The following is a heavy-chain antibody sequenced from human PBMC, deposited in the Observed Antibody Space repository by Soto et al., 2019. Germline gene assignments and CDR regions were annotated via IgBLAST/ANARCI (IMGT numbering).Heavy chain of an antibody. J-gene: IGHJ6*02. CDR1: GFTFSSYA. V-gene: IGHV3-23*01. Sequence: GGSLRLSCAASGFTFSSYAMSWVRQAPGKGLEWVSAISGSGGSTYYADSVKGRFTISRDNSKNTLYLQMNSLRAEDTAVYYCAKGSPLQPRGYSYGYRYYYGMDVWGQGTTVTVSS. D-gene: IGHD5-18*01. CDR2: ISGSGGST. CDR3: AKGSPLQPRGYSYGYRYYYGMDV.